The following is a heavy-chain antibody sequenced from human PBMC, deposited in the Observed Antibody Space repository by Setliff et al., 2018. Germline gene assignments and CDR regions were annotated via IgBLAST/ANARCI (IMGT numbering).Heavy chain of an antibody. CDR1: GGSISSSSYY. CDR3: ARRATYYNFWSGYYDY. Sequence: SETLSLTCTVSGGSISSSSYYWGWIRQPPGKGLEWIGRIYYSGSTYYNPSLKSRVTISVDTSKNQFSLKLSSVTAADTAVYYCARRATYYNFWSGYYDYWGQGTLVTV. D-gene: IGHD3-3*01. CDR2: IYYSGST. V-gene: IGHV4-39*07. J-gene: IGHJ4*02.